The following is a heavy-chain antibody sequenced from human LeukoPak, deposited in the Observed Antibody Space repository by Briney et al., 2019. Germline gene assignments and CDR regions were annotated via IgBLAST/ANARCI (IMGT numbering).Heavy chain of an antibody. J-gene: IGHJ4*02. CDR1: GFTFSSYA. CDR3: AKGRNEDGDAALNY. D-gene: IGHD4-17*01. V-gene: IGHV3-23*01. CDR2: ISGSGGNT. Sequence: PGRSLRLSCAASGFTFSSYAMSWVRQATGKGLEWVSSISGSGGNTFYADSVKGRFTISRDNSKNTLYLQMNSLRAEDTAAYHCAKGRNEDGDAALNYWGQGTLVTVSS.